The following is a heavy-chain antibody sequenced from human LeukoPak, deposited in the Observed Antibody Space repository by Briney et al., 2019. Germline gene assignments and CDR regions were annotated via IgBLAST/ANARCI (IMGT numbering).Heavy chain of an antibody. J-gene: IGHJ4*02. Sequence: GGSLRLSCAASGFTFSSYGMHWVRQAPGKGLEWVAFIRYDGSNKYYADSVKGRFTISRDNSKNTLYLQMNSLRAEDTAVYYCARGGDFWSGYSDFFDYWGQGTLVTVSS. V-gene: IGHV3-30*02. CDR3: ARGGDFWSGYSDFFDY. CDR2: IRYDGSNK. CDR1: GFTFSSYG. D-gene: IGHD3-3*01.